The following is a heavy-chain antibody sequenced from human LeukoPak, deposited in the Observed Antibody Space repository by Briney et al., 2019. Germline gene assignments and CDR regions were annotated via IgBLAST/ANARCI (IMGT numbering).Heavy chain of an antibody. CDR1: GFTFSSYG. V-gene: IGHV3-33*01. CDR2: IWYDGSNK. J-gene: IGHJ4*02. CDR3: ARDVIAAAGTFDY. Sequence: GGSLRLSCAASGFTFSSYGMHWVRQAPGKGLEWVAVIWYDGSNKYYADSVKGRFTISRDNSKNTLYLQMNSLRAEDTAVYYCARDVIAAAGTFDYWGQGTLVTVSS. D-gene: IGHD6-13*01.